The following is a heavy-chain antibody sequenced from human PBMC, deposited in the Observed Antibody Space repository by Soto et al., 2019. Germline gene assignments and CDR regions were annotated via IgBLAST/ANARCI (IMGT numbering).Heavy chain of an antibody. CDR1: GGSFSSYT. CDR2: IIPIIDIK. Sequence: QVQLVQSGPEVRRPGSSVKVSCRASGGSFSSYTISWVRQAPGQGLEWMGRIIPIIDIKNYAQKLQDRVIITADKSTSTAYMELYSLRSEDTAVYYCAREGNDYDDLYFDYWGQGTLVTVSS. D-gene: IGHD4-17*01. CDR3: AREGNDYDDLYFDY. V-gene: IGHV1-69*08. J-gene: IGHJ4*02.